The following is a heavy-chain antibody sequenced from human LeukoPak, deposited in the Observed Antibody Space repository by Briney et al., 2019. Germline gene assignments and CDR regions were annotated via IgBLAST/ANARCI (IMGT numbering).Heavy chain of an antibody. D-gene: IGHD6-6*01. Sequence: PSETLSLTCTVSGGPISSYYWSWIRQPAGKGLEWIGRIYTSGSTNYNPSLKSRVTMSVDTSKNQFSLKLSSVTAADTAVYYCASSQTRSSLYYYYYMDVWGKGTTVTVSS. J-gene: IGHJ6*03. V-gene: IGHV4-4*07. CDR2: IYTSGST. CDR3: ASSQTRSSLYYYYYMDV. CDR1: GGPISSYY.